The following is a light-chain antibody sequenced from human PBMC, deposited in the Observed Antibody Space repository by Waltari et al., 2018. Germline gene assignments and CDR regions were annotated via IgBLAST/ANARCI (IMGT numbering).Light chain of an antibody. CDR1: QNIDSY. Sequence: EIVLTQSPATLSLSPGERATLSCRASQNIDSYLAWYQLKPGQVPRLLIYEASNRATGIPARFSGSGSGADFTLIISSLEPEDFAVYYCQQRSKWPLTFGGGTKVEIK. V-gene: IGKV3-11*01. CDR2: EAS. J-gene: IGKJ4*01. CDR3: QQRSKWPLT.